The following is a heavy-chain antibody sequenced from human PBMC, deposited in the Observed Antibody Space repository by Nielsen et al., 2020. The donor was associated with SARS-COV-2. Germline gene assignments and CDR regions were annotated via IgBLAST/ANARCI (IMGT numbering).Heavy chain of an antibody. Sequence: WVRQAPGQGLEWMGRIIPILGIANYAQKFQGRVTITADKSTSTAYMELSSLRSEDTAVYYCARDKEGYCSGGSCYPPETWGQGTLVTVSS. CDR3: ARDKEGYCSGGSCYPPET. CDR2: IIPILGIA. J-gene: IGHJ5*02. V-gene: IGHV1-69*04. D-gene: IGHD2-15*01.